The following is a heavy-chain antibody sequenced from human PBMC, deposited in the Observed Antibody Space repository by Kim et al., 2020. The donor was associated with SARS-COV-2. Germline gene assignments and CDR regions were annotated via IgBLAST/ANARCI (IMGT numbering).Heavy chain of an antibody. CDR3: ARLGSSWFFDY. J-gene: IGHJ4*02. V-gene: IGHV4-39*01. Sequence: TYSNPSHTGRVTISVDTSKNQFSLKLSSVTAADTAVYYCARLGSSWFFDYWGQGTLVTVSS. D-gene: IGHD6-13*01. CDR2: T.